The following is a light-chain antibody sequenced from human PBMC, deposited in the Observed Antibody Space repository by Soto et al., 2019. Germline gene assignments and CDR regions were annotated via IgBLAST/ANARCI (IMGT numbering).Light chain of an antibody. J-gene: IGKJ1*01. CDR3: QHYGGMWT. V-gene: IGKV1-5*01. CDR1: QSITNR. Sequence: DSQRTKLTTTLSASVVDRLTITSRASQSITNRLAWYQQKPGKAPKVLIYDVSSLESGVPSRFSGSGSRTEFSLTISSLPPEESASCCCQHYGGMWTFGQRAKMDIK. CDR2: DVS.